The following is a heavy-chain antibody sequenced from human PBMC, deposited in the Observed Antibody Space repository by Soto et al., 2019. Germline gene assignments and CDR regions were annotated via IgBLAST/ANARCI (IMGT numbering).Heavy chain of an antibody. CDR1: GGSISSYY. Sequence: QVQLQESGPGLVKPSETLSLTCTVSGGSISSYYWSWIRQPPGKGLEWIGYIYYSGSTYYNPSLKSRVTISADTSKNQFSLKLSSVTAADTAVYYCARDPAPWGQGTLVTVSS. V-gene: IGHV4-59*12. CDR2: IYYSGST. J-gene: IGHJ5*02. CDR3: ARDPAP.